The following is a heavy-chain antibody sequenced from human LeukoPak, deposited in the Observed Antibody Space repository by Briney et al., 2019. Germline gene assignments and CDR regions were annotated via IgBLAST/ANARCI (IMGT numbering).Heavy chain of an antibody. CDR3: ARQAVRGVIPGNYYYGMDV. V-gene: IGHV4-39*01. CDR1: GGSISSSSYY. CDR2: IYYSGST. J-gene: IGHJ6*02. D-gene: IGHD3-10*01. Sequence: KASETLSLTCTVSGGSISSSSYYWGWIRQPPGKGLEWIGSIYYSGSTYYNPSLKSRVTISVDTSKNQFSLKLSSVTAADTAVYYCARQAVRGVIPGNYYYGMDVWGQGTTVTVSS.